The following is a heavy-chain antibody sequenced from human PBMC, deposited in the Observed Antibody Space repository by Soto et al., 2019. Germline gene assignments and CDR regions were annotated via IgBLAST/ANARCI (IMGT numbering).Heavy chain of an antibody. CDR2: IHNGRST. J-gene: IGHJ4*02. Sequence: QVQLQESGPGLVKPSETLSLTCTVSGDSLTRNYWSWIRQPPGKGLEWLAYIHNGRSTNYNPSLMRRVSISLDTSKCQFSLNLNSVTAADTAVYYCARTLSGGFDYWGQGTLVTVSS. V-gene: IGHV4-59*01. CDR1: GDSLTRNY. CDR3: ARTLSGGFDY.